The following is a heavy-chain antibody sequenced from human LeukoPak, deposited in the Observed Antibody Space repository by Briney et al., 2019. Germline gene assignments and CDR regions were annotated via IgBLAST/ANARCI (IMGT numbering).Heavy chain of an antibody. CDR3: ASSYYYGSGNYRPFYFDY. V-gene: IGHV4-34*01. CDR2: INHSGSI. Sequence: SETLSLTCAVYGESFSGYYWSWIRQPPGKGLEWIEEINHSGSINYNPSLKSRVTVSVDTSKNQFSLELSSVTAADTAVYYCASSYYYGSGNYRPFYFDYWGQGTLVTVSS. CDR1: GESFSGYY. D-gene: IGHD3-10*01. J-gene: IGHJ4*02.